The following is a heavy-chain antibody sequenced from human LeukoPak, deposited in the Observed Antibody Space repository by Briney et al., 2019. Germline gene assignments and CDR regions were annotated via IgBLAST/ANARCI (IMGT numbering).Heavy chain of an antibody. D-gene: IGHD3-22*01. V-gene: IGHV3-30*18. Sequence: GGSLRLSCAASGFTFSLYGMHWVRQAPAKGLEWVAVISYDGSNKYYADSVKGRFTISRDNSKNTLYLQMNSLRAEDTAVYYCAKGPENDYYDSSGYYYLWGQGTLVTVSS. J-gene: IGHJ4*02. CDR1: GFTFSLYG. CDR2: ISYDGSNK. CDR3: AKGPENDYYDSSGYYYL.